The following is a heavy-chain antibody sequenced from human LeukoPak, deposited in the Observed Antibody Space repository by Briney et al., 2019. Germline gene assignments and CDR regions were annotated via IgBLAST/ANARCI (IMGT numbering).Heavy chain of an antibody. CDR1: GGSISSGGYS. Sequence: SETLSLTCAVSGGSISSGGYSWSWIRQPPGKGLEWIGYIYHSGSTYYNPSLKSRVTISVDRSKNQFSLKLSSVTAAGTAVYYCARGGGTSWFDPWGQGTLVAVSS. CDR3: ARGGGTSWFDP. D-gene: IGHD2-15*01. V-gene: IGHV4-30-2*01. CDR2: IYHSGST. J-gene: IGHJ5*02.